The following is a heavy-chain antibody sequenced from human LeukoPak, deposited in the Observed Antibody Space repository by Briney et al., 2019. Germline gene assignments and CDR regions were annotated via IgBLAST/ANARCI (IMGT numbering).Heavy chain of an antibody. CDR2: IRYDGSKK. V-gene: IGHV3-30*02. D-gene: IGHD5-18*01. Sequence: GGSLRISCTASGFIFSGYDMHWVRQAPGKGLEWVAFIRYDGSKKFYADSVKGRFTISRDNSKNTLFLEVNGLRAVDTAVYYCARRGGDSYAQETHYFDYWGQGTLVTVSS. CDR3: ARRGGDSYAQETHYFDY. CDR1: GFIFSGYD. J-gene: IGHJ4*02.